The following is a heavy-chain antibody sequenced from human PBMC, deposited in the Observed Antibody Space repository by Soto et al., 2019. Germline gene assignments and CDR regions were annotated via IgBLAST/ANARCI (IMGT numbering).Heavy chain of an antibody. CDR1: GVSISRGDW. CDR2: IHHSAGT. CDR3: ARLVYGTRLNYLFLDS. J-gene: IGHJ4*02. Sequence: QVLLHESGPGLVKPSGTLSLTCTVSGVSISRGDWWSWVRQAPGKELQWIGEIHHSAGTSSHPSLRSRVSLSVDTSKNQSSLKLKSVTAADTVVDYCARLVYGTRLNYLFLDSWGQGLLVTLSS. V-gene: IGHV4-4*02. D-gene: IGHD3-10*01.